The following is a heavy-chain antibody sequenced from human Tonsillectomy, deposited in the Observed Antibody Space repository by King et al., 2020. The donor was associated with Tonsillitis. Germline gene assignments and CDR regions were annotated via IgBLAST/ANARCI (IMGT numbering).Heavy chain of an antibody. J-gene: IGHJ5*02. V-gene: IGHV1-18*04. CDR1: GYRFSRYG. Sequence: VQLVQSGAEVRKPGASVKLSCKASGYRFSRYGISWVRQAPGQRLEWMGWISAYTGHTEYAQTVEGRVTMTADTSTFTAFMELRSLRSDDTALYYCARGHVEGWWELPGDDHWGPGTLVTVSS. CDR2: ISAYTGHT. D-gene: IGHD1-26*01. CDR3: ARGHVEGWWELPGDDH.